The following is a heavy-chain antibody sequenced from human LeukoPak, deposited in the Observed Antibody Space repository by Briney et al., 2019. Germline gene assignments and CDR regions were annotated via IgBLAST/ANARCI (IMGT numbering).Heavy chain of an antibody. V-gene: IGHV4-59*08. Sequence: SETLSLTCTVSGGSISSYYWSWIRQPPGKGLEWIGYIYYSGSTNYNPSLKSRVTISVDASKNQFSLKLSSVTAADTAVYYCAMSTGLGYCSSTSCYHAFDIWGQGTMVTVSS. CDR3: AMSTGLGYCSSTSCYHAFDI. D-gene: IGHD2-2*01. J-gene: IGHJ3*02. CDR1: GGSISSYY. CDR2: IYYSGST.